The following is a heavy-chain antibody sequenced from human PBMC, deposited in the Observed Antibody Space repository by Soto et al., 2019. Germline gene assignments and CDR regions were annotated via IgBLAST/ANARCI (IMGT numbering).Heavy chain of an antibody. V-gene: IGHV4-30-4*01. D-gene: IGHD2-15*01. CDR1: GDSISTVDYF. Sequence: QVHLLESGPGLVKPSQTLSLTCSVSGDSISTVDYFWAWIRQPAGQALEYIGYIYKSTTTYYNPSFESRVAISLDTSKSQFFLTVTSVTAADTAVYFCARGRYCLTGRCFPNWFDSWGQGTLVTVSS. J-gene: IGHJ5*01. CDR3: ARGRYCLTGRCFPNWFDS. CDR2: IYKSTTT.